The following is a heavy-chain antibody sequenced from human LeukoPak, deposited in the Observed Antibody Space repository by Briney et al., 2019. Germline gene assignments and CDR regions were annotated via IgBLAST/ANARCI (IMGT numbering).Heavy chain of an antibody. CDR3: AEGIYSSSLDY. D-gene: IGHD6-13*01. V-gene: IGHV3-48*01. CDR2: ISSSSNTI. J-gene: IGHJ4*02. Sequence: GRSLRLSCAASGFTFSSYSMNWVRQAPGKGLEWVSYISSSSNTIYYADSVKGRFTISRDNAKNSLYLQMNSLRAEDTAVYYCAEGIYSSSLDYWGQGTLVTVSS. CDR1: GFTFSSYS.